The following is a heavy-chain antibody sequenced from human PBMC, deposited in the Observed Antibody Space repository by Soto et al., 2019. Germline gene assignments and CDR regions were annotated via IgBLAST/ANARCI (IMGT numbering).Heavy chain of an antibody. CDR2: MNPNSGNT. CDR3: ARGAPGGYCSGGSCPFFDY. CDR1: GYTFTSYD. J-gene: IGHJ4*02. V-gene: IGHV1-8*01. D-gene: IGHD2-15*01. Sequence: QVQLVQSGAEVKKPGASVKVSCQASGYTFTSYDINWVRQAAGQGLEWMGWMNPNSGNTGYAQKFQGRVTMTRNTSINTAYMELSSLRSEHTAVYYCARGAPGGYCSGGSCPFFDYWGQGTPVTVSS.